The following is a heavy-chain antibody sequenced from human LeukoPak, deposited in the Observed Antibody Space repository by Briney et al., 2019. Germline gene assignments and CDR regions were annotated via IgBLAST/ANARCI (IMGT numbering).Heavy chain of an antibody. CDR1: GGTISYYY. J-gene: IGHJ4*01. Sequence: SETLSLTCTVSGGTISYYYWSWIWQPPGKGLEWIGYISYSGGTNYNPSLKSRVTISKNQFSLKLSSVTAADTAVYYCTRGAAAGGTSVRYWRQGMLVTVSS. D-gene: IGHD6-13*01. CDR2: ISYSGGT. CDR3: TRGAAAGGTSVRY. V-gene: IGHV4-59*01.